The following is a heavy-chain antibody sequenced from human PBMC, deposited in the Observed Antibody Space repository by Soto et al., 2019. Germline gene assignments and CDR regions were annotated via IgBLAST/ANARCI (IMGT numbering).Heavy chain of an antibody. CDR2: IYYSGST. V-gene: IGHV4-39*01. Sequence: SETLSLTCTVSGGSISSSSYYWGWIRQPPGKGLEWIGSIYYSGSTYYNPSLKSRVTMSVDTSKNQFSLKLSSVTAADTAVYYCASRQYCSSTSCYDAFDIWGQGTMVTVSS. CDR1: GGSISSSSYY. J-gene: IGHJ3*02. CDR3: ASRQYCSSTSCYDAFDI. D-gene: IGHD2-2*01.